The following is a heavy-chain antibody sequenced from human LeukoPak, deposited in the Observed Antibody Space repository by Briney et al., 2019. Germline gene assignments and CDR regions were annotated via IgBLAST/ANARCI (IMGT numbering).Heavy chain of an antibody. Sequence: GGSLRLSCAASGFTFSSYWMSWVRQAPGKGLEWVSSISSSSSYIYYADSVKGRFTISRDNAKNSLYLQMNSLRAEDTAVYYCARDYYDSSGYYSGAFDIWGQGTMVTVSS. CDR3: ARDYYDSSGYYSGAFDI. J-gene: IGHJ3*02. V-gene: IGHV3-21*01. CDR2: ISSSSSYI. CDR1: GFTFSSYW. D-gene: IGHD3-22*01.